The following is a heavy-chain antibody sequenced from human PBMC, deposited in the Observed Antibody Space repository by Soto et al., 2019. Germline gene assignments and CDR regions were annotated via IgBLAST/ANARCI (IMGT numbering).Heavy chain of an antibody. CDR2: ISWNSGSI. Sequence: GGSLRLSCAASGFTFDDYAMHWVRQAPGKGLEWVSGISWNSGSIGYADSVKGRFTISRDNAKNSLYLQMNSLRAEDTALYYCAKDIAPFSLGYCSGGSCYPIPAFDYWGQGTLVTVSS. D-gene: IGHD2-15*01. V-gene: IGHV3-9*01. J-gene: IGHJ4*02. CDR1: GFTFDDYA. CDR3: AKDIAPFSLGYCSGGSCYPIPAFDY.